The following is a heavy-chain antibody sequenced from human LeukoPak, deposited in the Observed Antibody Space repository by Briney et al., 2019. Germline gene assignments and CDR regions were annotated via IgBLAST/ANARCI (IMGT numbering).Heavy chain of an antibody. Sequence: GGSLRLSCAASGFTFSSYAMHWVRQAPGKGLEWVALISYDGSNKYYADSVKGRFTISRDNSKNTLYLQMNSLRAEDTAVYYCARDGDYRFFDYWGQGTLVTVSS. CDR3: ARDGDYRFFDY. D-gene: IGHD4-17*01. CDR1: GFTFSSYA. CDR2: ISYDGSNK. J-gene: IGHJ4*02. V-gene: IGHV3-30*04.